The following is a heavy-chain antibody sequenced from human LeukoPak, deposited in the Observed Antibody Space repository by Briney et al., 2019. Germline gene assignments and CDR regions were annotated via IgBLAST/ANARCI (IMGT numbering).Heavy chain of an antibody. J-gene: IGHJ4*02. V-gene: IGHV1-8*01. CDR1: GYTFTSYD. Sequence: ASVKVSCKASGYTFTSYDINWVRPATGQGPEWMGWMNPNSGNTGYAQKFQGRVTMTRNTSISTAYMELSSLRSEDTAVYYCARAIINNWNYKVTPLGYWGQGTLVTVSS. CDR2: MNPNSGNT. CDR3: ARAIINNWNYKVTPLGY. D-gene: IGHD1-7*01.